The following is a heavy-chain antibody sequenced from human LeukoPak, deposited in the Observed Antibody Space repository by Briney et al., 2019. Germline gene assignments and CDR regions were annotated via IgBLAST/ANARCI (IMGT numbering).Heavy chain of an antibody. Sequence: GGTLRLSCAASGCTFSSYEMNWVRQAPGKGLEWVSYISSSGSTIYYADSVKGRFTISRDNAKNSLYLQMNSLRAEDTDVYYCAELGITMIGGVWGKGTTVTISS. CDR3: AELGITMIGGV. V-gene: IGHV3-48*03. CDR2: ISSSGSTI. D-gene: IGHD3-10*02. CDR1: GCTFSSYE. J-gene: IGHJ6*04.